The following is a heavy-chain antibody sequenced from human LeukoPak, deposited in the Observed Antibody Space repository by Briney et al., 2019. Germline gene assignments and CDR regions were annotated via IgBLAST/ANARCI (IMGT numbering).Heavy chain of an antibody. Sequence: GGSLRLSCAASGFTFSSYAMSWVRQAPGKGLEWVSAISGSGGSTHYADSVKGRFTISRDNSKNTLYLQMNSLRAEDTAVYYCAKGVVGYNWNYLPQDYFDYWGQGTLVTVSS. V-gene: IGHV3-23*01. CDR1: GFTFSSYA. J-gene: IGHJ4*02. D-gene: IGHD1-7*01. CDR3: AKGVVGYNWNYLPQDYFDY. CDR2: ISGSGGST.